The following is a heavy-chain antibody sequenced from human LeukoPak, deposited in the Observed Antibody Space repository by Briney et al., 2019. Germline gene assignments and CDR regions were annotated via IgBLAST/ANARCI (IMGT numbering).Heavy chain of an antibody. D-gene: IGHD4-17*01. CDR2: FVAEDNDI. CDR1: GHTLNKLA. J-gene: IGHJ5*01. Sequence: ASVKVSCKVSGHTLNKLAMQWVRQAPGKGLEWMGGFVAEDNDIVYAKRLKGRVTMTEDTSTETAYMELRSLRADDTAVYYCATDPGYGEYAEGWLDSWGQGTLVIVSS. CDR3: ATDPGYGEYAEGWLDS. V-gene: IGHV1-24*01.